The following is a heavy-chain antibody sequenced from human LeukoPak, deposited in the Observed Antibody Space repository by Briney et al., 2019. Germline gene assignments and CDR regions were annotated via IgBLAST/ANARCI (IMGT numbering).Heavy chain of an antibody. J-gene: IGHJ4*02. CDR2: IRYDGSTR. D-gene: IGHD1-14*01. CDR1: GFTFSSYW. CDR3: ASVHNRVGFDC. Sequence: PGGSLRLSCAASGFTFSSYWMHWVRQAPGKGLEWVAFIRYDGSTRSYADSVKGRFTISRDNSKNTLYLQMSGLRVDDTALYYCASVHNRVGFDCCGQGALVNVSS. V-gene: IGHV3-30*02.